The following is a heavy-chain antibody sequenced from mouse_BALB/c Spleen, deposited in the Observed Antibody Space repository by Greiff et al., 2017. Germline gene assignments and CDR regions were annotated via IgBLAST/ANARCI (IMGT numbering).Heavy chain of an antibody. CDR2: ISSGSSTI. V-gene: IGHV5-17*02. CDR3: ARGGNYAPYAMDY. Sequence: EVHLVESGGGLVQPGGSRKLSCAASGFTFSSFGMHWVRQAPEKGLEWVAYISSGSSTIYYADTVKGRFTISRDNPKNTLFLQMTSLRSEDTAMYYCARGGNYAPYAMDYWGQGTSVTVSS. CDR1: GFTFSSFG. J-gene: IGHJ4*01. D-gene: IGHD2-1*01.